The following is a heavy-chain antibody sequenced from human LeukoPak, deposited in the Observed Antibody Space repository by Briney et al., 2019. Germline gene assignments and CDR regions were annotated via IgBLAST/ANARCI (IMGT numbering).Heavy chain of an antibody. CDR1: GFTFSSYG. V-gene: IGHV3-30*02. Sequence: GGSLRLSCAASGFTFSSYGMHWVRQAPGKGLEWVAFIRYDGSVKSYADSVKGRFTISRDNSKNTLYLQMNSLRAEDTAVYYCARRGSWEFDPWGQGTLVTVSS. CDR3: ARRGSWEFDP. D-gene: IGHD6-13*01. CDR2: IRYDGSVK. J-gene: IGHJ5*02.